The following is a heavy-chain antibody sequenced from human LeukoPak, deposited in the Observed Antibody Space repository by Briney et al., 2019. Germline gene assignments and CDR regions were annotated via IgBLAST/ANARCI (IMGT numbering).Heavy chain of an antibody. V-gene: IGHV3-23*01. CDR1: GFTFSSYA. CDR2: ISGSGGST. Sequence: PGGSLRLSCAASGFTFSSYAMSWLRQAPGKGLAWVSAISGSGGSTYYADSVKGRFTISRDNSKNTLYLQMNSLRAEDKAVYYCHRYCSSTSCYHWVYWGQGTLVTVSS. J-gene: IGHJ4*02. D-gene: IGHD2-2*01. CDR3: HRYCSSTSCYHWVY.